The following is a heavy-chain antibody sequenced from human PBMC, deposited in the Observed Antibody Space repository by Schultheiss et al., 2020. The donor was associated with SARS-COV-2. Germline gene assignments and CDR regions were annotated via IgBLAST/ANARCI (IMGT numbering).Heavy chain of an antibody. CDR2: INHSGYT. Sequence: SETLSLTCTVSGGSISSSSYYWGWIRQPPGKGLEWSGEINHSGYTNYNPSLKSRVTISVDTSKNQFSLKLSSVTAADTAVYYCARDRSSREQQLVYHESFSYGMDVWGQGTTVTVSS. J-gene: IGHJ6*02. CDR1: GGSISSSSYY. CDR3: ARDRSSREQQLVYHESFSYGMDV. D-gene: IGHD6-13*01. V-gene: IGHV4-39*07.